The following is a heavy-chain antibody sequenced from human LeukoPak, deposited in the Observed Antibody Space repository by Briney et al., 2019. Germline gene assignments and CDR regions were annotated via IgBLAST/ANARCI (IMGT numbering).Heavy chain of an antibody. V-gene: IGHV4-4*09. CDR3: AITSQQQLTNPSDRYFDY. CDR2: IYTSGST. Sequence: SETLSLTCTVSGGSISSYYWSWIRQPPGKGLEWIGYIYTSGSTNYNPSLKSRVTISVDTSKNQFSLKLSSVTVADTAVYYCAITSQQQLTNPSDRYFDYWGQGTLATVSS. J-gene: IGHJ4*02. D-gene: IGHD6-13*01. CDR1: GGSISSYY.